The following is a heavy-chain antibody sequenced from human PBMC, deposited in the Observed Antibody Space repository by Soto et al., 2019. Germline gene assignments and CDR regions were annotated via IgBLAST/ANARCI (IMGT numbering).Heavy chain of an antibody. J-gene: IGHJ3*02. Sequence: GGSLRLSCAASGFTFSSYWMSWVRQAPGKGLEWVANIKQDGSEEYYVDSVKGRFTISRDNAKNSLYLQMNSLRAEDTAVYYCARVGSSSFDAFDIWGQGTMVTVS. CDR1: GFTFSSYW. CDR3: ARVGSSSFDAFDI. V-gene: IGHV3-7*03. D-gene: IGHD6-13*01. CDR2: IKQDGSEE.